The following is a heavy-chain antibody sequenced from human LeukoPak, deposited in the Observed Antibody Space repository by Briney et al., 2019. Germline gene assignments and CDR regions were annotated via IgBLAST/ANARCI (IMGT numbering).Heavy chain of an antibody. V-gene: IGHV3-23*01. CDR2: ISGSGGST. CDR1: GFTFSSYA. CDR3: AKSVVVADLYYYYGMDV. Sequence: QPGGSLVLSCAASGFTFSSYATSWVRPAPGKGLEWVSAISGSGGSTYYADSVKGRFTISRDNSKNTLYLQMNSLRAEDTAVYYCAKSVVVADLYYYYGMDVWGQGTTVTVSS. J-gene: IGHJ6*02. D-gene: IGHD2-15*01.